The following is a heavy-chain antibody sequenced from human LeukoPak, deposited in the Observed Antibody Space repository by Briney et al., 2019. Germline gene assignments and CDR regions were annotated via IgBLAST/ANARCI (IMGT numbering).Heavy chain of an antibody. V-gene: IGHV3-7*03. D-gene: IGHD6-13*01. Sequence: GGSLRLSCAASGFRFSSQWMSWVRQAPGKGLEWVAIVNQGGTGKYYVDSVKGRFTISRDNAENSLYLQMNSLRAEDTAVYYCAKDRGSSWYGGYYFDYWGQGTLVTVSS. CDR2: VNQGGTGK. CDR3: AKDRGSSWYGGYYFDY. J-gene: IGHJ4*02. CDR1: GFRFSSQW.